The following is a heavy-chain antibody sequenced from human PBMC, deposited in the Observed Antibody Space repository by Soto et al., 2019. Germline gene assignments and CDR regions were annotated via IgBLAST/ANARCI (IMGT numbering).Heavy chain of an antibody. CDR3: AKVCRFRDSGLF. Sequence: GGSLRLSCAASGFTVSTKYMSWVRQAPGKGLEWVSVIYGGGSTFYADSVKGRFTISRDNSKNTLNLQMNSLRADDTAVYYCAKVCRFRDSGLFWGQGTLVTVSS. CDR2: IYGGGST. CDR1: GFTVSTKY. D-gene: IGHD3-10*01. J-gene: IGHJ4*03. V-gene: IGHV3-66*01.